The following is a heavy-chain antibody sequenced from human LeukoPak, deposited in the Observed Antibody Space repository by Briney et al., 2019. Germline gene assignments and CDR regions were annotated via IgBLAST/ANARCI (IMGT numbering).Heavy chain of an antibody. V-gene: IGHV4-39*07. J-gene: IGHJ6*03. D-gene: IGHD1-1*01. CDR1: GGSISSGSYY. CDR3: AKDGNGRGAETDYMDV. CDR2: IYYSGST. Sequence: SETLSLTCTVSGGSISSGSYYWGWIRQPPGKGLEWIGSIYYSGSTYYNPSLKSRVTISVDTSKNQFSLKLSSVAAADTAVYYCAKDGNGRGAETDYMDVWGKGTTVTVSS.